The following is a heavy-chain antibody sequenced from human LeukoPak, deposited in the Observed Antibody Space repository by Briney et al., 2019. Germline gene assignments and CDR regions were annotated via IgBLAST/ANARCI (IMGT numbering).Heavy chain of an antibody. V-gene: IGHV3-23*01. D-gene: IGHD6-13*01. CDR3: AKEGERYSSSWYGWDDPHPTGNWFDP. J-gene: IGHJ5*02. Sequence: GGSLRLSCAASGFTFSSYAMSWVRQAPGKGLEWVSAISGSGGSTYYADSVKGRFTISRDNSKNTLYLQMNSLRAEDTAVYYCAKEGERYSSSWYGWDDPHPTGNWFDPWGQGTLVTVSS. CDR1: GFTFSSYA. CDR2: ISGSGGST.